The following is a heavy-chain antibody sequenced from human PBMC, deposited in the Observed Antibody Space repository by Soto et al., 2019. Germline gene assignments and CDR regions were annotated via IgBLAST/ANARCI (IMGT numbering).Heavy chain of an antibody. CDR3: AKDLPIAVAGTPIGPFDY. CDR1: GFTFSSYG. Sequence: GGSLRLSCAASGFTFSSYGMHWVRQAPGKGLEWVAVISYDGSNKYYADTVKGRFTISRDNSKNTLYLQMNSLRAEDTALYYCAKDLPIAVAGTPIGPFDYWGQGTLVTVSS. J-gene: IGHJ4*02. V-gene: IGHV3-30*18. D-gene: IGHD6-19*01. CDR2: ISYDGSNK.